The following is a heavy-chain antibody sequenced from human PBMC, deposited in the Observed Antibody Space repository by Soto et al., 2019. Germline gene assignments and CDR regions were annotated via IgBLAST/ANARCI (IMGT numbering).Heavy chain of an antibody. CDR2: MSPNSGNT. Sequence: EASVKVSCKASGYTFTRYDINWVRQATGQGLEWMGWMSPNSGNTGYAQKFQGRVTMTRNTSISTAYMELSSLRSEDTAVYYCARGPNEIVVVPAALHRYYYYYMDVWGKGTTVTAS. D-gene: IGHD2-2*01. J-gene: IGHJ6*03. CDR1: GYTFTRYD. V-gene: IGHV1-8*01. CDR3: ARGPNEIVVVPAALHRYYYYYMDV.